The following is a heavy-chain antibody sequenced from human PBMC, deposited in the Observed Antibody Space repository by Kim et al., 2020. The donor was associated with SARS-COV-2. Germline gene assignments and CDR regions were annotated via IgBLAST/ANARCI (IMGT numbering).Heavy chain of an antibody. D-gene: IGHD3-10*01. CDR2: IHTTRST. CDR3: ARERFEDYYYYYGMDV. J-gene: IGHJ6*02. Sequence: KGLDWIERIHTTRSTNDPPSLQSRVTMSVDTSKNQFSMKLSSVTAADTAVYYCARERFEDYYYYYGMDVWGQGTTVTVSS. V-gene: IGHV4-4*07.